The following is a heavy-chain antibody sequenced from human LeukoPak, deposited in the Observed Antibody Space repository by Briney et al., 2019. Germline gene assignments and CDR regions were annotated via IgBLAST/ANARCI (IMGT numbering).Heavy chain of an antibody. CDR1: GFTFSNAW. CDR3: TTILDYGDYRDAFDI. CDR2: IKSKTDGGTT. V-gene: IGHV3-15*01. D-gene: IGHD4-17*01. Sequence: KPGGPLRPSCAASGFTFSNAWMSWVRQAPGKGLEWVGRIKSKTDGGTTDYAEPVTGRFTISRDDSKNTMYLQMQSLNNKNTAVYYCTTILDYGDYRDAFDIWGQGTMVTVSS. J-gene: IGHJ3*02.